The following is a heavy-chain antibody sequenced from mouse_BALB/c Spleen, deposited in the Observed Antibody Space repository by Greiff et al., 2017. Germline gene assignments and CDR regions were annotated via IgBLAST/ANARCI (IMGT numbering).Heavy chain of an antibody. J-gene: IGHJ2*01. CDR1: GFTFSSFG. V-gene: IGHV5-17*02. CDR3: ARANSVFDY. Sequence: EVQLQESGGGLVQPGGSRKLSCAASGFTFSSFGMHWVRQAPEKGLEWVAYISSGSSTIYYADTVKGRFTISRDNPKNTLFLQMTSLRSEDTAMYYCARANSVFDYWGQGTTLTVSS. CDR2: ISSGSSTI. D-gene: IGHD4-1*01.